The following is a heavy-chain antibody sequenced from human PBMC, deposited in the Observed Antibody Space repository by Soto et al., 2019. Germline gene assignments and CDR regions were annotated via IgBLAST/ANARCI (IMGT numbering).Heavy chain of an antibody. CDR3: ARTAAAGKYYYGMDV. D-gene: IGHD6-13*01. CDR2: IMPIFGRA. Sequence: GASVKVSCKASGGTFSNYAFSWVRQAPGQGLEWLGGIMPIFGRADYAQKFRGRVTITADESTTTAHMELSSLRSEDTAMYYCARTAAAGKYYYGMDVWGQGTTVTVSS. V-gene: IGHV1-69*13. CDR1: GGTFSNYA. J-gene: IGHJ6*02.